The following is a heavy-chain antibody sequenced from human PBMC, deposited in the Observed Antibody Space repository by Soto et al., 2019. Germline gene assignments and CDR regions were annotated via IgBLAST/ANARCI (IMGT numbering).Heavy chain of an antibody. CDR1: GYTFTNYY. Sequence: QVQLVQSGAEVKKPGASVKVSCKASGYTFTNYYMHWVRQAPGQGLEWMGIINPSGGSTSYAQKFQGRVTMTRDTSTSTVYMELSSQRSEDTAVYYCASDGSKVGATQDDYWGQGTLVTVFS. J-gene: IGHJ4*02. V-gene: IGHV1-46*03. D-gene: IGHD1-26*01. CDR2: INPSGGST. CDR3: ASDGSKVGATQDDY.